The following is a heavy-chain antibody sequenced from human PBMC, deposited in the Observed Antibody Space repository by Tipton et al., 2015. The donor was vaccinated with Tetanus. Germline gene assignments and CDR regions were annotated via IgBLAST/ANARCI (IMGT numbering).Heavy chain of an antibody. D-gene: IGHD3-10*01. CDR3: ARLPKHYSASGST. V-gene: IGHV5-51*01. Sequence: QSGAEVKKPGESLKISCQGSGYNFNLYWIAWVRQMPGKGLEWMGIIYPGDSDTTYSPSFQGQVTISADKSISTAYLQWTSLKASDTAIYFCARLPKHYSASGSTWGQGTLVTVSS. J-gene: IGHJ5*02. CDR2: IYPGDSDT. CDR1: GYNFNLYW.